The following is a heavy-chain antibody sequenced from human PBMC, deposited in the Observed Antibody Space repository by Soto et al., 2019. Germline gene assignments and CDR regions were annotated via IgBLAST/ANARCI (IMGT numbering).Heavy chain of an antibody. CDR3: ARVSWELNPHFDY. J-gene: IGHJ4*02. CDR2: IKQDGSEK. Sequence: GSLRLSCAASGFTFSSYWMSWVRQAPGKGLEWVANIKQDGSEKYYVDSVKGRFTISRDNAKNSLYLQMNSLRAEDTAVYYCARVSWELNPHFDYWGQGTLVTVSS. D-gene: IGHD1-26*01. V-gene: IGHV3-7*05. CDR1: GFTFSSYW.